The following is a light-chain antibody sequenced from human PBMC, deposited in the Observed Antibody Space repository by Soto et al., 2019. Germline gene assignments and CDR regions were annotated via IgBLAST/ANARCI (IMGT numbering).Light chain of an antibody. J-gene: IGLJ1*01. Sequence: QSALTQPASVSGSPGQSITMSCTGTSSDVGGYNYVSWYQQHPGKAPKLMIYAVSNRPSGVSNRFSGSKSCNTASLTISGLLAEDEADYYCSSYTSSSRYVCGTGTKVTV. CDR1: SSDVGGYNY. V-gene: IGLV2-14*01. CDR3: SSYTSSSRYV. CDR2: AVS.